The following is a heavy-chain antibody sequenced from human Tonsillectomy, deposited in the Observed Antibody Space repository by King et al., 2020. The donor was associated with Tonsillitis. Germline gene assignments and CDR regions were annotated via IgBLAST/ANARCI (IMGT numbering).Heavy chain of an antibody. CDR3: AGHRNAGWPHDAFDI. D-gene: IGHD6-19*01. CDR2: ISYSGNT. CDR1: GGSISSTSYY. V-gene: IGHV4-39*01. J-gene: IGHJ3*02. Sequence: QLQESGPGLVKPSETLSLTCTVSGGSISSTSYYWGWIRQPPGKGREWIGNISYSGNTYYNLSLKSRVSISVDTSKNQFSLKLSSVTAADTAVYYCAGHRNAGWPHDAFDIWGQGTMVTVSS.